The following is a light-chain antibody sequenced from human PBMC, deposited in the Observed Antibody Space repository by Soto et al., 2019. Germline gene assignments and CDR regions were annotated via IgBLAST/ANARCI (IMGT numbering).Light chain of an antibody. V-gene: IGKV1-39*01. CDR3: QQSYSTPIT. Sequence: DIQMTQLPSSLSACVGDIVTITFLASQSISYYVNWYEQKQGKAPKFLIYAASSLQSGVPSRFSGSGSGTDFTLAISSLQPEDFATYYCQQSYSTPITFGQGTRLEIK. CDR2: AAS. J-gene: IGKJ5*01. CDR1: QSISYY.